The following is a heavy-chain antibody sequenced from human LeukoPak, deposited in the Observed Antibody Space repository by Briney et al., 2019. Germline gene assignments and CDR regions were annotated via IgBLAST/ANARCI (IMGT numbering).Heavy chain of an antibody. J-gene: IGHJ5*02. CDR2: IYYTGST. CDR3: ARGGNYWPQWWFDP. V-gene: IGHV4-59*01. CDR1: GGSISSYY. D-gene: IGHD1-26*01. Sequence: SETLSLTCTVSGGSISSYYWSWIRQPPGKGLEWIGYIYYTGSTSYNPSLQSRVTMSLDASKNQFSLELNSVTPADTAVYYCARGGNYWPQWWFDPWGRGTLVSVSS.